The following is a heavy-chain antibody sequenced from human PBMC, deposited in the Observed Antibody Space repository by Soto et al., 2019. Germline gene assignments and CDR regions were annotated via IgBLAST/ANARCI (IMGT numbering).Heavy chain of an antibody. V-gene: IGHV4-59*01. CDR1: GGSISSYY. CDR3: ARAYSAVAEGHFDH. CDR2: IYYSGST. J-gene: IGHJ4*02. D-gene: IGHD6-13*01. Sequence: SETLSLTCTVSGGSISSYYWSWIRQPPGKGLEWIGYIYYSGSTNYNPSLKSRVTISVDTSKNQFSLKLGSVTAADTAVYYCARAYSAVAEGHFDHWGLGTLVTVSS.